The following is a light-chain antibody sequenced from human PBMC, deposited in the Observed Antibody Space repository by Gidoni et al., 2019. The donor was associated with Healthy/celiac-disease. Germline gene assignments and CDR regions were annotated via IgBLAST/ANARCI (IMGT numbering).Light chain of an antibody. CDR3: QQFNS. CDR1: QGISSA. J-gene: IGKJ4*01. Sequence: AIRLTQSPSSLSASVGDRGTITCRASQGISSALAWYQQKPGKAPKLLIYDASSLESGFPSRFSGSGSGTDFTLPISSLQPEDFAPYYCQQFNSFGGGTKVEIK. V-gene: IGKV1-13*02. CDR2: DAS.